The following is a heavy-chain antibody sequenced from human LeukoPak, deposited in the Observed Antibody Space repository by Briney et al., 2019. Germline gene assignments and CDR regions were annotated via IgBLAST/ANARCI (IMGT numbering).Heavy chain of an antibody. CDR1: GFTFSSYA. J-gene: IGHJ4*02. CDR3: ARVSGSPIWKYYFDY. Sequence: GGSLRLSCAASGFTFSSYAMSWVRQAPGKGLEWVSAISGSGGSTYYADSVMGRFTISRDNAKNLLYLQMNSLRAEDTAVYYCARVSGSPIWKYYFDYWGQGTLVTVSS. V-gene: IGHV3-23*01. CDR2: ISGSGGST. D-gene: IGHD2-2*01.